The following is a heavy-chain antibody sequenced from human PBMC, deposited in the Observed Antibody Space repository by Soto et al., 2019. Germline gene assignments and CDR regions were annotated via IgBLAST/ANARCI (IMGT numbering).Heavy chain of an antibody. CDR2: INNDGSVS. Sequence: EVQLVESGGGLVQPGGSLRLSCVASGFTFSNYWMYWVRQAPGEGLVWVSRINNDGSVSSYADSVKGRLTISRDNVKNTLYLQMDSLRAEDTAVYYCARGDCVGGTCYSLPGSFYYYMDVWGKGTTVTVFS. V-gene: IGHV3-74*01. CDR3: ARGDCVGGTCYSLPGSFYYYMDV. J-gene: IGHJ6*03. D-gene: IGHD2-15*01. CDR1: GFTFSNYW.